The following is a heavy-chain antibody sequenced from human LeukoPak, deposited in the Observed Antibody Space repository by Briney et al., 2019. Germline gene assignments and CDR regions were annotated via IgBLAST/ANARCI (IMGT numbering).Heavy chain of an antibody. V-gene: IGHV3-21*01. CDR3: ARSEADHDY. CDR1: GLTGSHNY. J-gene: IGHJ4*02. CDR2: ISSSSSYI. Sequence: GGSLRLSCAASGLTGSHNYVSWVRQAPGKGLEWVSSISSSSSYIYYADPVKGRFTISRDNAKNSLYLQMNSLRAEDTAVYYCARSEADHDYWGQGTLVTVSS.